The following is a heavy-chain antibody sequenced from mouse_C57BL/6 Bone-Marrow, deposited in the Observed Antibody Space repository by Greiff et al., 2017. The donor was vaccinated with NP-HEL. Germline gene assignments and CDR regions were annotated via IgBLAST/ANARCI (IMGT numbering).Heavy chain of an antibody. CDR1: GYAFTNYL. V-gene: IGHV1-54*01. Sequence: QVQLQQSGAELVRPGTSVKVSCKASGYAFTNYLIEWVKQRPGQGLEWIGVINPGSGGTNYNEKFKGKATLTADKSSSTAYMQLSSLTSEDSAVYFCARRQRDDYDVYYAMDYWGQGTSVTVSS. CDR3: ARRQRDDYDVYYAMDY. CDR2: INPGSGGT. D-gene: IGHD2-4*01. J-gene: IGHJ4*01.